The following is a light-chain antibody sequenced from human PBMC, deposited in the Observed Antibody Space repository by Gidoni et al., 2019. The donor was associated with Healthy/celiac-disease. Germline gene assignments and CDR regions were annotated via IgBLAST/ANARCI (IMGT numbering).Light chain of an antibody. Sequence: DIVLTQSPGTLSLPPGARATLSCRASQSASSSYLAWYQQKPGQAPRLLLYGASSRATGIPDRFSGSGSGTDFTLTISRLEPEDFAVYYCQQYGSSRTFGQGTKVEIK. CDR3: QQYGSSRT. J-gene: IGKJ1*01. CDR2: GAS. CDR1: QSASSSY. V-gene: IGKV3-20*01.